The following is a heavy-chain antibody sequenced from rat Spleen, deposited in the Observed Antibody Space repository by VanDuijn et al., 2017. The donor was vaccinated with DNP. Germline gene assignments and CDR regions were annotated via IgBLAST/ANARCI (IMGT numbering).Heavy chain of an antibody. J-gene: IGHJ3*01. V-gene: IGHV5-31*01. CDR3: ARHGGEENWFAY. CDR2: INTDGGST. D-gene: IGHD1-11*01. Sequence: EVQLVESGGGLVQPGRSLKLSCVASGFTFNDNWMTWIRQAPGKGLEWVSSINTDGGSTYYPDSVKGRFTISRDNAKITLYLQMNSLRSEDTATYYCARHGGEENWFAYWGQGTLVTVSS. CDR1: GFTFNDNW.